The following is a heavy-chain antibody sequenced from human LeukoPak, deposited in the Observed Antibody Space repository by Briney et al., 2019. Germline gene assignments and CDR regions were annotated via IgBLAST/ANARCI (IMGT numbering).Heavy chain of an antibody. J-gene: IGHJ6*03. CDR1: GGSFSYYS. CDR2: INHSGST. V-gene: IGHV4-34*01. Sequence: PSETLSLTCAVYGGSFSYYSWSWIRQPPGKGLEWIGEINHSGSTTYNPSLKSRVTISVDTSKNQFSMKLSSVTAADTAVYYCASRGVAYYYYYMDVWGKGTTVTVSS. D-gene: IGHD3-10*01. CDR3: ASRGVAYYYYYMDV.